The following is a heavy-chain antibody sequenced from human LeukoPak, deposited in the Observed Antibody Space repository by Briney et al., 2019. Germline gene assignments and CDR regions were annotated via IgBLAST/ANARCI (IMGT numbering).Heavy chain of an antibody. D-gene: IGHD3-22*01. J-gene: IGHJ4*02. Sequence: PSETLSLTCTVSGGSISSYYWSWIRQPPGKGLEWIGYIYYSGSTNYNPSLKSRVTISVDTSKNQFSLKLSSVTAADTAVHYCARGLRYYDSSGYYYDYWGQGTLVTVSS. V-gene: IGHV4-59*01. CDR3: ARGLRYYDSSGYYYDY. CDR1: GGSISSYY. CDR2: IYYSGST.